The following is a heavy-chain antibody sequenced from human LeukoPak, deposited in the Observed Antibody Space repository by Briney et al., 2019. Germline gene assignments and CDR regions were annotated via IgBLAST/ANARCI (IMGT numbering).Heavy chain of an antibody. CDR2: INPSGGST. CDR1: GYTFTSYY. V-gene: IGHV1-46*01. D-gene: IGHD3-3*01. Sequence: ASVKVSCKASGYTFTSYYMHWVRQAPGQGLEWTRIINPSGGSTSYAQKFQGRVTMTRDMSTSTVYMELSSLRSEDTAVYYCARFLSDYDFWSGPIGGFDPWGQGTLVTVSS. J-gene: IGHJ5*02. CDR3: ARFLSDYDFWSGPIGGFDP.